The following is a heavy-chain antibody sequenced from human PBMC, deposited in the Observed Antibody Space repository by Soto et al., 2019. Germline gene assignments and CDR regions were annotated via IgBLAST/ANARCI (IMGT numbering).Heavy chain of an antibody. Sequence: GGCLILSLAASGAPFIRDPSSWVYHYNRKGLEWVSTFSGPGGGTYYADSVKGRFTISRDNFKSSLYLQMSSLRAEDTAVYDCAKGKISTTTYTSFAAWGQGTLVIFSS. V-gene: IGHV3-23*01. CDR3: AKGKISTTTYTSFAA. D-gene: IGHD1-26*01. J-gene: IGHJ5*02. CDR2: FSGPGGGT. CDR1: GAPFIRDP.